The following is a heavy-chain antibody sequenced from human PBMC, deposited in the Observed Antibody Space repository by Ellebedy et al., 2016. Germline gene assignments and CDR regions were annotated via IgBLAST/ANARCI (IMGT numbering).Heavy chain of an antibody. J-gene: IGHJ4*02. CDR1: GFSFRSFS. Sequence: GGSLRLXXAASGFSFRSFSMNWVRQAPGKGLEWVSSISSTGSPIYYADSLRGRFTVSRDNTRNSLSLQMNSLRAEDTAVYYCARGSQILQRLDLFDYWGQGTLITVSS. V-gene: IGHV3-21*01. D-gene: IGHD1-7*01. CDR2: ISSTGSPI. CDR3: ARGSQILQRLDLFDY.